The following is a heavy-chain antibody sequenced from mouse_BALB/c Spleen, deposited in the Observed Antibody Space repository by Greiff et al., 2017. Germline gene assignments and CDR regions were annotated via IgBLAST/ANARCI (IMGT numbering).Heavy chain of an antibody. Sequence: VQLQQSGPELVKPGASVRISCKASGYTFTSYYIHWVKQRPGQGLEWIGWIYPGNVNTKYNEKFKGKATLTADKSSSTAYMQLSSLTSEDSAVYFCARSGGPLFDYWGQGTTLTVSS. CDR2: IYPGNVNT. CDR3: ARSGGPLFDY. V-gene: IGHV1S56*01. CDR1: GYTFTSYY. D-gene: IGHD3-1*01. J-gene: IGHJ2*01.